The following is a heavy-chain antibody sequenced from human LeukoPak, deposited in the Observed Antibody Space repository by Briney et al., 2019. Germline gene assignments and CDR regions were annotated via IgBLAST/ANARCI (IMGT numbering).Heavy chain of an antibody. V-gene: IGHV5-51*01. CDR1: GYTFTNYW. CDR3: ARGAMVPTKGAAY. D-gene: IGHD4/OR15-4a*01. Sequence: GESLKISCKPSGYTFTNYWIGWVRQMPGKGLEWLGIIYPDDSETRYSPSFQGQVSISADKSISTAYLQWSSLKASDTAIYYCARGAMVPTKGAAYWGQGTLVTVSS. CDR2: IYPDDSET. J-gene: IGHJ4*02.